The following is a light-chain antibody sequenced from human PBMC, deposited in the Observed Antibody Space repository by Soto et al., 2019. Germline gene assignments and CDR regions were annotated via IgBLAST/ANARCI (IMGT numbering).Light chain of an antibody. V-gene: IGKV3D-20*02. J-gene: IGKJ5*01. CDR3: QQRHMWPIT. CDR1: QSVTTSY. Sequence: EIVLTHSPATLSLSPCERATLSGSASQSVTTSYLAWYQQKPGQAPRLLIYGASSRATGIPDRFSGSGSGTDFTLTITRVEPEDSAVYYCQQRHMWPITFGQGTRLEIK. CDR2: GAS.